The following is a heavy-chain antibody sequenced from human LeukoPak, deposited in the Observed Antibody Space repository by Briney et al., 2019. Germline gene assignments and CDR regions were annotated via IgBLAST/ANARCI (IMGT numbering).Heavy chain of an antibody. V-gene: IGHV3-30-3*01. CDR2: ISYDGSNK. D-gene: IGHD1-26*01. J-gene: IGHJ4*02. Sequence: PGGSLRLSCAASGFTFSSYAMHWVRQAPGKGLKWVAVISYDGSNKYYADSVKGRFTISRDNSKNTLYLQMNSLRAEDTAVYYCARDGGSGSYFDYWGQGTLVTVPS. CDR1: GFTFSSYA. CDR3: ARDGGSGSYFDY.